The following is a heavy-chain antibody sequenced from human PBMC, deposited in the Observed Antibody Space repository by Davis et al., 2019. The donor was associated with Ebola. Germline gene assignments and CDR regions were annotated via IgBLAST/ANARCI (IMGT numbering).Heavy chain of an antibody. CDR3: ARRHIVVVTAIDY. CDR1: GGSISSYY. Sequence: MPSETLSLTCTVSGGSISSYYWSWIRQPPGKGLEWIGEINHSGSTNYNPSLKSRITISVDTSKNQFSLKLSSVTAADTAVYYCARRHIVVVTAIDYWGQGTLVTVSS. J-gene: IGHJ4*02. D-gene: IGHD2-21*02. CDR2: INHSGST. V-gene: IGHV4-34*01.